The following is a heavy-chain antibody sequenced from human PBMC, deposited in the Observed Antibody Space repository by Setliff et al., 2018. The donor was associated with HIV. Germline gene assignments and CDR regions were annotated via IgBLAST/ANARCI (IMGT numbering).Heavy chain of an antibody. V-gene: IGHV4-59*11. CDR2: IYASGSI. D-gene: IGHD2-21*01. Sequence: SETLSLTCTVSGGSISSHCWSWIRQSPGKALEWIGYIYASGSIIYNPSLKSRVTMSVDTSRNRVSLKLSSVTAADTAVYYCARLTYCGPNCQSVGIGRAAFDIWGQGTRVTVSS. CDR3: ARLTYCGPNCQSVGIGRAAFDI. CDR1: GGSISSHC. J-gene: IGHJ3*02.